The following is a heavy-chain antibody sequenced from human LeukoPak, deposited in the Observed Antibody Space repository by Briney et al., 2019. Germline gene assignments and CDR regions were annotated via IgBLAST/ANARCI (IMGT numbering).Heavy chain of an antibody. J-gene: IGHJ4*02. V-gene: IGHV3-66*01. CDR1: GFTVSSNY. Sequence: GGSLRLSCAASGFTVSSNYMSWVRQAPGKGLEWVSVIYSGGSTYYADSVKGRFTISRDNSKNSLYLQMNSLRAEDTAVYYCARGGYYDLLTGYYHFFDYWGQGTLVTVSS. CDR3: ARGGYYDLLTGYYHFFDY. CDR2: IYSGGST. D-gene: IGHD3-9*01.